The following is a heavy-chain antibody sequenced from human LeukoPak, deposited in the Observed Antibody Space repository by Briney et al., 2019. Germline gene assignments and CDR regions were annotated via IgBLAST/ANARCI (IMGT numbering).Heavy chain of an antibody. CDR3: ARSTGRY. CDR1: GFTVSSNY. V-gene: IGHV3-7*01. D-gene: IGHD3-9*01. J-gene: IGHJ4*02. CDR2: INEDGSEK. Sequence: GGSLRLSCAASGFTVSSNYMSWVRQAPGKGLEWVANINEDGSEKYYVDSVKGRFTISRDNAKNSLYLQMNSLRAEDTAVYYCARSTGRYWGQGTLVTVSS.